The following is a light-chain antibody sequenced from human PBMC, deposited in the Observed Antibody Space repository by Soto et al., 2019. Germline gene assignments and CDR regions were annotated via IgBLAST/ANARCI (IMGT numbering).Light chain of an antibody. CDR2: DVS. CDR3: CSYTRSGTLI. CDR1: SGDIGDYNY. J-gene: IGLJ1*01. Sequence: QSALTQPASVSGSPGQSITISCVVTSGDIGDYNYVSWYQQHPGKVPKVIIYDVSNRPSGVSYRFSGTKSGNTASLTVSGLQAEDEADYYFCSYTRSGTLIFGTGTKLTVL. V-gene: IGLV2-14*01.